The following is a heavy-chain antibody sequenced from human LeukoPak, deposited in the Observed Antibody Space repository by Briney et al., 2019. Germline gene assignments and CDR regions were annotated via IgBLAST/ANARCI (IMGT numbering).Heavy chain of an antibody. CDR1: GFTVSSNY. J-gene: IGHJ5*02. Sequence: GGSLRLSCAASGFTVSSNYMSWVRQAPGKGLEWVSVIYSGGSTYYADSVKGRFTISRDNSKNTLYLQMNSLRAEDTAVYYCARAPTQQWLVRSRYWFDPWGQGTLVTVSS. CDR2: IYSGGST. V-gene: IGHV3-66*01. D-gene: IGHD6-19*01. CDR3: ARAPTQQWLVRSRYWFDP.